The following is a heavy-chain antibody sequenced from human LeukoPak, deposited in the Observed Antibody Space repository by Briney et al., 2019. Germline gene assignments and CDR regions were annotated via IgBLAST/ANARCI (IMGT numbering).Heavy chain of an antibody. CDR1: GFTFSSYE. V-gene: IGHV3-48*03. CDR2: VSNSGSYT. Sequence: GGSLRLSCAASGFTFSSYEMNWVRQAPGKGLEWVSYVSNSGSYTNYADSVKGRFTISGDNAKSSLYLQMNSVRAEDTAVYYCARSRGAGPGAHFDYWGQGTLVTVSS. J-gene: IGHJ4*02. D-gene: IGHD6-19*01. CDR3: ARSRGAGPGAHFDY.